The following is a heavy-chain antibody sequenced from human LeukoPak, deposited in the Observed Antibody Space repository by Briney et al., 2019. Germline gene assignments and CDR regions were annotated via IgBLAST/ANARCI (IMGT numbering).Heavy chain of an antibody. D-gene: IGHD6-19*01. Sequence: GGSLRLSCAASGFTFSSYAMSWVRQAPGKGLEWASAISGSGGSTYYADSVKGRFTISRDNSKNTLYLQMNSLRAEDTAVYYCARLVRAVAAFDYWGQGTLVTVSS. V-gene: IGHV3-23*01. CDR3: ARLVRAVAAFDY. CDR2: ISGSGGST. CDR1: GFTFSSYA. J-gene: IGHJ4*02.